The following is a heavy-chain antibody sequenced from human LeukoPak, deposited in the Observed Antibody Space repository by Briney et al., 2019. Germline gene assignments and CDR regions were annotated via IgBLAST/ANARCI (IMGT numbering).Heavy chain of an antibody. Sequence: AGGSLRLSCAASGFTFSSYGMHWVRQAPGKGLEWVAVISYDGSNKYYADSVKGRFTISRDNSKNTLYLQMNSLRAEDTAVYYCARADDSSGLLDYWGQGTLVTVSS. D-gene: IGHD3-22*01. V-gene: IGHV3-30*03. CDR3: ARADDSSGLLDY. CDR2: ISYDGSNK. CDR1: GFTFSSYG. J-gene: IGHJ4*02.